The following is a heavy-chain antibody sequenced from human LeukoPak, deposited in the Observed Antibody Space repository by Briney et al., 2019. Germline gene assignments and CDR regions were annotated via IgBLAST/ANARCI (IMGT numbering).Heavy chain of an antibody. Sequence: MSGGTLRLSCAASGFTFSSYNMNWVRQAPGKAMEWVSSITSSATYIFYADSVKGRFTISRDNAKNSLYLQMSSLRTEDTAVYYCARGGIYDLDDSFDMWGHGTKVIVAS. J-gene: IGHJ3*02. CDR3: ARGGIYDLDDSFDM. CDR2: ITSSATYI. V-gene: IGHV3-21*01. D-gene: IGHD2/OR15-2a*01. CDR1: GFTFSSYN.